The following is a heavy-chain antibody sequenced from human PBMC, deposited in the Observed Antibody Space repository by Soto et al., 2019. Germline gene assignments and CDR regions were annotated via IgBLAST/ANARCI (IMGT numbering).Heavy chain of an antibody. CDR1: GFTFNKYA. J-gene: IGHJ4*02. V-gene: IGHV3-23*01. D-gene: IGHD5-12*01. CDR3: AKTPGLITAITSFDH. Sequence: PGGSLRLSCGASGFTFNKYALAWVRQAPGKGLEWVSAISGSGASTYDADSVKGRFTISRDNSNNTLYLQMNSLRAEDTAVYYCAKTPGLITAITSFDHWGKGTTVTVS. CDR2: ISGSGAST.